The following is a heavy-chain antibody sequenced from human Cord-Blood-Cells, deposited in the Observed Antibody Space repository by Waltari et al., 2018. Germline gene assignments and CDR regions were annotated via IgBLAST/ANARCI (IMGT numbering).Heavy chain of an antibody. CDR3: ARDYTGDSLFDY. Sequence: QVQLVQSGAEVKKPGSSVKVSCKASGGTFSSYAISWVRQAPGQGLEWMGRIIPIHGIANYAQKFQGRVTITADKSTSTAYMELSSLRSEDTAVYYCARDYTGDSLFDYWGQGTLVTVSS. CDR2: IIPIHGIA. J-gene: IGHJ4*02. V-gene: IGHV1-69*09. CDR1: GGTFSSYA. D-gene: IGHD7-27*01.